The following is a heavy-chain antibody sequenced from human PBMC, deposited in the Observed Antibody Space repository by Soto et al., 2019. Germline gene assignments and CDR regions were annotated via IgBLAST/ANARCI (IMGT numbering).Heavy chain of an antibody. CDR3: ARRSEYYDFWSGYLNWFDP. V-gene: IGHV5-51*01. CDR1: GYSFIDYW. CDR2: IYPGDSDT. J-gene: IGHJ5*02. Sequence: PGESLKISCKGSGYSFIDYWIGWVRQMPGKGLEWIGIIYPGDSDTRYSPSFQGQVTISADKSISTAYLQWSSLKASDTAMYYCARRSEYYDFWSGYLNWFDPWGQGTLVTVSS. D-gene: IGHD3-3*01.